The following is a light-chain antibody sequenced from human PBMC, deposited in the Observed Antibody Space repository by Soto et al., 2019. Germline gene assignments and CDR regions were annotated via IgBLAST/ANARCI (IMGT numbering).Light chain of an antibody. CDR3: SSYTSSSTV. CDR2: EAC. Sequence: AQTPWETGSAGQSVTISCTGSSSDVGKYDYDSWFQHHPGIAPKLIIYEACKRPSGVPDRFSGSKSGNTASLTISGLQAEDEADYYCSSYTSSSTVFGTGTKVTVL. J-gene: IGLJ1*01. V-gene: IGLV2-18*02. CDR1: SSDVGKYDY.